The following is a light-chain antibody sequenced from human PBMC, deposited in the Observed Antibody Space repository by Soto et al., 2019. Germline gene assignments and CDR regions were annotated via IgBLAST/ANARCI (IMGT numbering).Light chain of an antibody. V-gene: IGKV1-5*03. Sequence: DIQMTRSPSTLSASVGDRVTITCRASQNINNWLAWYQQKPGKAPKLLIYKASTLGSGVPSRFSGSGSGTEFTLTLSSLQPDDFATYYCQQYNSYSITFGQGTRLEIK. CDR1: QNINNW. CDR2: KAS. CDR3: QQYNSYSIT. J-gene: IGKJ5*01.